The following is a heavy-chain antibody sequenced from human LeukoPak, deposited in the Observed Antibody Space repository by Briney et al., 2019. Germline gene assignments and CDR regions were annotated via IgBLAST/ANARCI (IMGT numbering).Heavy chain of an antibody. CDR3: ARGGGFGSGWYPFDY. Sequence: SETLSLTCTVSGGSISSYYWSWIRQPPGKGLEWIGYIYYSGSTNYNPSLKSRVTISADTSKNQFSLKLSSVTAADTAVYYCARGGGFGSGWYPFDYWGQGTLVTVSS. D-gene: IGHD6-19*01. CDR1: GGSISSYY. CDR2: IYYSGST. J-gene: IGHJ4*02. V-gene: IGHV4-59*01.